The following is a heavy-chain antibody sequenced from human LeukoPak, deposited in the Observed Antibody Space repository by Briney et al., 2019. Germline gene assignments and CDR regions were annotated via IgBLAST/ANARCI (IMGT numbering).Heavy chain of an antibody. CDR3: ARLSGSCSSTSCYNYYYYGMDV. CDR2: INPNSGGT. J-gene: IGHJ6*02. D-gene: IGHD2-2*02. CDR1: GYTFTGYY. Sequence: GASVNVSFTASGYTFTGYYMHWVRQAPGQGLEWMGRINPNSGGTNYAQKFQGRVTMTRDTSISTAYMELSRLRSDDTAVYYCARLSGSCSSTSCYNYYYYGMDVWGQGTTVTVSS. V-gene: IGHV1-2*06.